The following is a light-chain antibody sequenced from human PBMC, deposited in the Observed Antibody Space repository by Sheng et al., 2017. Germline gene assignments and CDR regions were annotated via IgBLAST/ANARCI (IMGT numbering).Light chain of an antibody. CDR1: RSNLGSNN. V-gene: IGLV1-44*01. CDR2: SNT. Sequence: QSVLTQPPSASGTPGQRVTIACSGGRSNLGSNNVNWYQQIPGTAPKLLIYSNTQRPSGVPDRFSASKSGTSASLAVSGLHSEDEADYYCAAWDDSLNGLVFGGGTKLAVL. CDR3: AAWDDSLNGLV. J-gene: IGLJ2*01.